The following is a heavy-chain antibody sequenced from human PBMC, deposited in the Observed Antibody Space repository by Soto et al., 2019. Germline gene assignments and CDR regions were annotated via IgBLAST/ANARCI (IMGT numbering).Heavy chain of an antibody. J-gene: IGHJ6*02. Sequence: AGSLRLSCTASGFTISSGAKNWVRHAQGQGLEWVSASNGSCGSTYYAHSLKGRFTISRDKSKNTLYLQMSSLRAEDTAVYYCATFPDRACCGMDVWGQGTTVTVSS. CDR2: SNGSCGST. D-gene: IGHD1-26*01. CDR3: ATFPDRACCGMDV. V-gene: IGHV3-23*01. CDR1: GFTISSGA.